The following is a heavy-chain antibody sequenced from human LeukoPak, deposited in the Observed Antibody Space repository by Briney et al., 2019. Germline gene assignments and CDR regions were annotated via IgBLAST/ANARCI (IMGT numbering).Heavy chain of an antibody. D-gene: IGHD2-2*01. CDR1: GFTFSSHW. CDR3: AKGIVTVPAVVDY. CDR2: IKYDASST. V-gene: IGHV3-74*01. Sequence: GGSLRLSCADSGFTFSSHWMHWVRQAPGKGLVWVSRIKYDASSTSYADSVKGRFTISRDNAKNTLYLQMNSLRAEDTAVYYCAKGIVTVPAVVDYWGQGTLVAVSS. J-gene: IGHJ4*02.